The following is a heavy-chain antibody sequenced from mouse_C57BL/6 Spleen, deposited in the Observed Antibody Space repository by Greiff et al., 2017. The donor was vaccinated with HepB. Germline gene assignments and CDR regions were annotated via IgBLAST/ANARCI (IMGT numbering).Heavy chain of an antibody. V-gene: IGHV3-6*01. D-gene: IGHD2-10*02. CDR3: ARAGYGNTRFDY. CDR1: GYSITSGYY. CDR2: ISYDGSN. J-gene: IGHJ2*01. Sequence: DVKLQESGPGLVKPSQSLSLTCSVTGYSITSGYYWNWIRQFPGNKLEWMGYISYDGSNNYNPSLKNRISITRDTSKNQFFLKLNSVTTEDTATYYCARAGYGNTRFDYWGQGTTLTVSS.